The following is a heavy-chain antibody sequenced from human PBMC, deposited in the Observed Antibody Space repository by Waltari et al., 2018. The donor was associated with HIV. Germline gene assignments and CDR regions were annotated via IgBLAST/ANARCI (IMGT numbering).Heavy chain of an antibody. Sequence: EVQLVESGGGLVKPGGSLRLSCAASGFTFSSYSMTWVRQAPGKGLEWVSSISSSSSYIYYADSVKGRFTISRDNAKNSLYLQMNSLRAEDTAVYYCARDPYSSSWYGGWGQGTLVTVSS. CDR2: ISSSSSYI. D-gene: IGHD6-13*01. CDR1: GFTFSSYS. CDR3: ARDPYSSSWYGG. V-gene: IGHV3-21*01. J-gene: IGHJ4*02.